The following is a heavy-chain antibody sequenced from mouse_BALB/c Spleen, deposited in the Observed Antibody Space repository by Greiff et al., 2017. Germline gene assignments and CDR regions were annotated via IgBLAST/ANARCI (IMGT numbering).Heavy chain of an antibody. D-gene: IGHD2-3*01. V-gene: IGHV1-4*01. CDR2: INPSSGYT. CDR1: GYTFTSYT. J-gene: IGHJ2*01. Sequence: QVQLQQSGADLARPGASVKMSCKASGYTFTSYTMHWVNQRPGQGLEWIGYINPSSGYTNYNQKFKDKATLTADKSSSTAYMQLSSLTSEDTAVYYCARKDGYHDYWGQGTTLTVSS. CDR3: ARKDGYHDY.